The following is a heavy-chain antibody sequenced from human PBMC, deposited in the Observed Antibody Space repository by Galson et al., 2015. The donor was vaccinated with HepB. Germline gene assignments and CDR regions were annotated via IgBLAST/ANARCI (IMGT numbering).Heavy chain of an antibody. CDR2: IWHDGHYR. J-gene: IGHJ5*02. D-gene: IGHD3-22*01. CDR3: ARDVYYESWFHP. Sequence: SLRLSCAASGFTSNTYCIHWVRHSPDKGLEWVADIWHDGHYRDYADSVKGRLTISSDNSKNTLYLQLNSLRVEDTAIYYCARDVYYESWFHPWGQGILVTVSS. V-gene: IGHV3-33*08. CDR1: GFTSNTYC.